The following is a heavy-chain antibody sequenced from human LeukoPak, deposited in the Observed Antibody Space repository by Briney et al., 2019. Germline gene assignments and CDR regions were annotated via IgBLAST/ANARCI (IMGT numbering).Heavy chain of an antibody. Sequence: SETLSLTCTVSGGSIGGVGYSWTWIRQHPGKGLEWIGYIHYSGSAYYNPSLKSRLNISADTSKNQFSLKLSSVTAADTAIYYCARAVVAFGGVIDYWGQGTLVTVSP. J-gene: IGHJ4*02. CDR2: IHYSGSA. D-gene: IGHD3-16*01. V-gene: IGHV4-31*03. CDR3: ARAVVAFGGVIDY. CDR1: GGSIGGVGYS.